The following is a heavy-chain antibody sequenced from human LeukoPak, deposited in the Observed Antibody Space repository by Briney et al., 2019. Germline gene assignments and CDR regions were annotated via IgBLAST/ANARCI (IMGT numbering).Heavy chain of an antibody. CDR1: GGSFSGYY. CDR3: ARERPSYYDILTVYYPRSLPYYFDS. CDR2: INHSGST. V-gene: IGHV4-34*01. D-gene: IGHD3-9*01. Sequence: SETLSLTCAVYGGSFSGYYWSWIRQPPGKGLEWIGEINHSGSTNYNPSLKSRVTISVDTSKNQFSLKLSSVTAADTAVYYCARERPSYYDILTVYYPRSLPYYFDSGGQGPLVTVSS. J-gene: IGHJ4*02.